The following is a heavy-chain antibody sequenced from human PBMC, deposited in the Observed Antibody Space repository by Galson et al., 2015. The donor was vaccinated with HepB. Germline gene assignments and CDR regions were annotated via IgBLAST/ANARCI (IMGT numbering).Heavy chain of an antibody. V-gene: IGHV3-33*08. CDR2: MWYDGTNE. D-gene: IGHD4-17*01. J-gene: IGHJ6*02. CDR1: GFTFSSFG. Sequence: SLRLSCAASGFTFSSFGMHWVRQAPGKGLEWVAVMWYDGTNEDYADSVRGRFTISRDNSKNTLYLQMNSLRAEDTAVYYCARDQQVTNHYYYYGMDVWGQGTAVTVS. CDR3: ARDQQVTNHYYYYGMDV.